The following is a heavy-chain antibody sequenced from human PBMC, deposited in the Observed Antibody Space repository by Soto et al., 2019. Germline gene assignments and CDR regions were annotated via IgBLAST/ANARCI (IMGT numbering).Heavy chain of an antibody. D-gene: IGHD6-19*01. CDR1: GFTFSSYA. CDR3: AKGSGSGWYYFHY. V-gene: IGHV3-23*01. CDR2: ISGSGGST. Sequence: EVQLLESGGGLVQPGGSLRLSCAASGFTFSSYAMSWVRQAPGKGLEWVSSISGSGGSTYYPDSVQGRFTISRDNSKNMLYLQMNSLRVEDTAVYYCAKGSGSGWYYFHYWGQGTLVTVSS. J-gene: IGHJ4*02.